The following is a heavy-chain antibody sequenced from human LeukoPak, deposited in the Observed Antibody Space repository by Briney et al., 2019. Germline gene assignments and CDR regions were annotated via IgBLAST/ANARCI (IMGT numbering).Heavy chain of an antibody. CDR3: AKDYRIPGSPDAFAI. J-gene: IGHJ3*02. CDR2: ISGSGGST. D-gene: IGHD1-14*01. Sequence: ISGSGGSTYYADSVRGRFTISRDNSKNTLYLQMNSLRAEDTAVYYCAKDYRIPGSPDAFAIWGQGTMVTVSS. V-gene: IGHV3-23*01.